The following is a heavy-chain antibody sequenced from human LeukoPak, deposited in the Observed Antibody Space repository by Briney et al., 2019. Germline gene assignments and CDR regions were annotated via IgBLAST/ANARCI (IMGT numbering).Heavy chain of an antibody. CDR1: GGSISSGGFS. CDR3: ARVSPQWYYDD. J-gene: IGHJ3*01. V-gene: IGHV4-30-2*01. CDR2: IYHSGST. Sequence: SQTLSLTCAVSGGSISSGGFSWSWIRQPPGRGLEWIGYIYHSGSTYYNPSLKSRVTISVDTSKNQFSLKLSSVTAADTAVYYCARVSPQWYYDDWGQGTMVTVSS. D-gene: IGHD3-22*01.